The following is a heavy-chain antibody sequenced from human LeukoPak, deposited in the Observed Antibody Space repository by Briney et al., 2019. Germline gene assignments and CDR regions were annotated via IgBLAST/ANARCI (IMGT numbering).Heavy chain of an antibody. J-gene: IGHJ4*02. CDR3: ARDPHHDECGDEGFDY. V-gene: IGHV4-39*07. CDR1: GGSISSSSYY. CDR2: MYHSGIT. D-gene: IGHD4-17*01. Sequence: SETLSLTCTVSGGSISSSSYYWGWIRQPPGKGLEWIGSMYHSGITYNNPSLKSRVTISLDTSKNQFSLNLSSVTAADTAVYYCARDPHHDECGDEGFDYWGQGTLVTVSS.